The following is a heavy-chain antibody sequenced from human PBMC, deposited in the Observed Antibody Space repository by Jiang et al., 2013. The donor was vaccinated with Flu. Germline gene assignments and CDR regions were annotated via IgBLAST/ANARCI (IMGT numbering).Heavy chain of an antibody. Sequence: GSGLVKPSETLSLTCTVSGGSIRSYYWSWIRQPAGKGLEWIGYINYSGSTTYNPSLKSRVTISVDTSKNQFSLKLSSVTAADTAVYYCARDSTMIRGVLDYWGQGTLVTVSS. V-gene: IGHV4-59*01. CDR1: GGSIRSYY. J-gene: IGHJ4*02. CDR3: ARDSTMIRGVLDY. D-gene: IGHD3-10*01. CDR2: INYSGST.